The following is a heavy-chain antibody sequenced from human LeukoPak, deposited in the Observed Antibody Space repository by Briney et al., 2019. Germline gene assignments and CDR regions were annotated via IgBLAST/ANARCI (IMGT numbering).Heavy chain of an antibody. CDR3: ARPRTGTTPYYYYYMDV. J-gene: IGHJ6*03. Sequence: ASVKVSCKASGYTFTSYGISWVRQAPGQGLEWMGWISAYNGNTNYAQKLQGRVTMTTDTSTSTAYMELRSLRSDDTAVYYCARPRTGTTPYYYYYMDVCGKGTTVTVSS. CDR2: ISAYNGNT. V-gene: IGHV1-18*01. CDR1: GYTFTSYG. D-gene: IGHD1-7*01.